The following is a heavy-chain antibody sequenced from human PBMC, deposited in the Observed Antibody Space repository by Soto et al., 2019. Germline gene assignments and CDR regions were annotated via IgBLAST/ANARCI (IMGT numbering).Heavy chain of an antibody. CDR3: ARDSPFIAARLDY. CDR1: GFTFSSYS. V-gene: IGHV3-21*01. J-gene: IGHJ4*02. Sequence: EVQLVESGGGLVKPGGSLRLSCAASGFTFSSYSMNWVRQAPGKGLEWVSSISSSSSYIYYVDSVKGRFTISRDNAKNSLYLQMNSLRAEDTAVYYCARDSPFIAARLDYWGQGTLVTVSS. D-gene: IGHD6-6*01. CDR2: ISSSSSYI.